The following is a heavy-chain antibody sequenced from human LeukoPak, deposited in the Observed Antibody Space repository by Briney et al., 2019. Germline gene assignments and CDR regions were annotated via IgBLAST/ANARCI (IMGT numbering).Heavy chain of an antibody. CDR1: GFTFDDYA. J-gene: IGHJ4*02. CDR2: FSWTSASI. V-gene: IGHV3-9*01. CDR3: ANDDGFSY. Sequence: SGGSLRLACAVSGFTFDDYAMQWVRQAPGRGLGWVSGFSWTSASIDSADSANGRFPIPRDKDTNSLYLQMNTLRDEDTALYYYANDDGFSYWGQGTPVTVSS. D-gene: IGHD3-10*01.